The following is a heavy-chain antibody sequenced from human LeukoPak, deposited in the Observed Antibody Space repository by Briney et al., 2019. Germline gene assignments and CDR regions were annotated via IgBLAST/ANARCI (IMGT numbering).Heavy chain of an antibody. J-gene: IGHJ4*02. D-gene: IGHD6-13*01. Sequence: GESLKISCKGSGYSFTSYWIGWVRQIPGKGLEWMGIIYPDDSDTRYSPSFQGQVTISADKSISTAYLQWSSLKASDTAMYYCARHLGTASSWYGLDYWGQGTLVTVSS. V-gene: IGHV5-51*01. CDR3: ARHLGTASSWYGLDY. CDR2: IYPDDSDT. CDR1: GYSFTSYW.